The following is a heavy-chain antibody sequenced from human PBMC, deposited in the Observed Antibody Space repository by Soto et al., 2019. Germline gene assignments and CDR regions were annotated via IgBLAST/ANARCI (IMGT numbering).Heavy chain of an antibody. CDR3: ATGVDILTGYYPPPLDY. J-gene: IGHJ4*02. D-gene: IGHD3-9*01. CDR1: GYTLTELS. CDR2: FGPEDGET. V-gene: IGHV1-24*01. Sequence: WASVKVSCKVSGYTLTELSMHWVRQAPGKGLEWMGGFGPEDGETIYAQKFQGRVTMTEDTSTDTAYMELSSLRSEDTAVYYCATGVDILTGYYPPPLDYWGQGTLVTVSS.